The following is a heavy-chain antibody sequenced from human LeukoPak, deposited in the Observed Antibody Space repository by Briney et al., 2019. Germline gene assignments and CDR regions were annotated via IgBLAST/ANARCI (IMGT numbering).Heavy chain of an antibody. Sequence: SETLSLTCTVSGGSISSSSYYWGWIRQPPGKGLEWIGSIYYSGSTYYNPSLKSRVTISVDTSKNQFSLKLSSVTAADTAVYYCARSALKGHWNDDPPVYYFDYWGQGTLVTVSS. D-gene: IGHD1-1*01. CDR1: GGSISSSSYY. J-gene: IGHJ4*02. CDR2: IYYSGST. V-gene: IGHV4-39*01. CDR3: ARSALKGHWNDDPPVYYFDY.